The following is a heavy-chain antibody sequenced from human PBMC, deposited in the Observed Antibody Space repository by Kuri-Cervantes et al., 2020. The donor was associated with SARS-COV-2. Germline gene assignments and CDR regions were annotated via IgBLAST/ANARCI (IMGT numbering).Heavy chain of an antibody. CDR2: INPSGGST. D-gene: IGHD2-15*01. CDR1: GYTLTSYY. V-gene: IGHV1-46*01. Sequence: GGSLRLSCKASGYTLTSYYMHWVRQAPGQGLEWMGIINPSGGSTSYAQKFQGRVTMTRDTSTSTVYMELSSLRSEDTAVYYCARADIVVVVAAGGAFDIWGQGTMVTVSS. CDR3: ARADIVVVVAAGGAFDI. J-gene: IGHJ3*02.